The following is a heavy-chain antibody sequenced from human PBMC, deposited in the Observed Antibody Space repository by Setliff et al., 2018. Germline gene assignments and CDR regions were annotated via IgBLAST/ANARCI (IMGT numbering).Heavy chain of an antibody. CDR1: SGSISYNNW. J-gene: IGHJ4*02. Sequence: SETLSLTCAVSSGSISYNNWWTWVRQPPGKGLEWIGAIYHTESTNYNPSLKSRVTISLDKSKNQFSLELSSVTAADTAVYYCARDDTYDFWGGHGHLDSWGQGILVTVSS. CDR2: IYHTEST. D-gene: IGHD3-3*01. V-gene: IGHV4-4*02. CDR3: ARDDTYDFWGGHGHLDS.